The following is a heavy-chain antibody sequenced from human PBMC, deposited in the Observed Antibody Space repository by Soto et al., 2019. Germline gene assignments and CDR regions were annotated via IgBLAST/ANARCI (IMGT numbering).Heavy chain of an antibody. V-gene: IGHV1-2*02. CDR2: INPNSGGT. D-gene: IGHD1-7*01. CDR1: GYTFTGYY. Sequence: QVQLVQSGAEVKKPGASVKVSCKASGYTFTGYYMHWVRKAPGQGLEWMGWINPNSGGTNYAQKFQGRVTMTRDTSISTSYMELSRLRSDDTAVYYCARDEIPSGEELFLVYYYYYGMDVWGQGTTVTVSS. J-gene: IGHJ6*02. CDR3: ARDEIPSGEELFLVYYYYYGMDV.